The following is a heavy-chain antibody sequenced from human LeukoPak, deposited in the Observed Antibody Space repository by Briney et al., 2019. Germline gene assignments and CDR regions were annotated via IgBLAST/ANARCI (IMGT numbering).Heavy chain of an antibody. CDR2: IRYDGSNK. D-gene: IGHD3-10*01. CDR1: GFTFSSYG. V-gene: IGHV3-30*02. J-gene: IGHJ5*02. CDR3: AKDPRPWAGYGSGTPTRVFDP. Sequence: GESLRLSCAASGFTFSSYGMHWVRQAPGKGLEWVAFIRYDGSNKYYADSVKGRFTISRDNSKNTLYLQMNSLRAEDTAVYYCAKDPRPWAGYGSGTPTRVFDPWGQGTLVTVSS.